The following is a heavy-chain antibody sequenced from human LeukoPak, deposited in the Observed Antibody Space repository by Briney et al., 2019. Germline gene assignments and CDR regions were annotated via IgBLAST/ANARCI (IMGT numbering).Heavy chain of an antibody. D-gene: IGHD3-10*01. Sequence: ASVKVSCKASGYTFTSYYMHWVRQAPGQGLEWMGIINPSGGSTSYAQKFQGRVTMTRDMSTSTVYMELSSLRSEDTAVYYCARVSGAGYYGSGSYTPYFDYWGQGTLITVSS. CDR3: ARVSGAGYYGSGSYTPYFDY. V-gene: IGHV1-46*01. CDR1: GYTFTSYY. J-gene: IGHJ4*02. CDR2: INPSGGST.